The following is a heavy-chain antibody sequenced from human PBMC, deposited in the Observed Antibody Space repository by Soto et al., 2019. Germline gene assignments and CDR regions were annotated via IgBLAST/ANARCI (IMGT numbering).Heavy chain of an antibody. CDR2: IKPDNGNT. J-gene: IGHJ5*02. CDR1: GYPFSKYG. CDR3: ATSYDSGFDP. V-gene: IGHV1-18*04. Sequence: QLQLVQSGGEVKKPGAAVRVSCEAYGYPFSKYGISWIRQAPGQGLEWMGWIKPDNGNTDYAQKFQGRVTMTTDTSSNTAYMELRSLRSDDTGVYYCATSYDSGFDPWGQGTLGSVSS. D-gene: IGHD5-12*01.